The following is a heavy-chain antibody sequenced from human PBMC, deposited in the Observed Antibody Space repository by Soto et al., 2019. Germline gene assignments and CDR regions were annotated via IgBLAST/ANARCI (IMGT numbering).Heavy chain of an antibody. J-gene: IGHJ4*02. CDR3: AKEGYNKVY. D-gene: IGHD3-9*01. CDR1: GFTFSSYD. Sequence: PGGSLRLSCAASGFTFSSYDMHWVRQATGKGLELVSVFGTAGDTYYPGSVKGRFTISRDNSKNTLYLQMISLRAEDTAVYYCAKEGYNKVYWGQGTLVTVSS. CDR2: FGTAGDT. V-gene: IGHV3-13*04.